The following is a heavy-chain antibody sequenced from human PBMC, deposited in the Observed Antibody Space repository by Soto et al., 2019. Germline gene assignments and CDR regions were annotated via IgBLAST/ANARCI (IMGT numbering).Heavy chain of an antibody. Sequence: GGSLRLSCAASGFTFSSYAMHWVRQAPGKGLEWVAVISYDGSNKYYADSVKGRFTISRDNSKNTLYLQMNSLRAEDTAVYYCARDRDYYDSSGYFFDLWGRGTLVTVSS. V-gene: IGHV3-30*04. CDR3: ARDRDYYDSSGYFFDL. J-gene: IGHJ2*01. CDR1: GFTFSSYA. CDR2: ISYDGSNK. D-gene: IGHD3-22*01.